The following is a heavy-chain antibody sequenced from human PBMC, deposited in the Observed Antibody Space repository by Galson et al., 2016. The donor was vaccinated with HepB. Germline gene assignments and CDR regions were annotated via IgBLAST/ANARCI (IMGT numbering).Heavy chain of an antibody. D-gene: IGHD3-22*01. CDR3: ARAAIVVVHYGMDV. J-gene: IGHJ6*02. V-gene: IGHV1-69*13. Sequence: SVKVSCKASGYTFTNYDMNWVRQATGQGLEWMGRIIPIFGTANYAQKFQGRVTITADESTSTAYMEVSSLRSEDTAVYYCARAAIVVVHYGMDVWGQGTTVTVSS. CDR1: GYTFTNYD. CDR2: IIPIFGTA.